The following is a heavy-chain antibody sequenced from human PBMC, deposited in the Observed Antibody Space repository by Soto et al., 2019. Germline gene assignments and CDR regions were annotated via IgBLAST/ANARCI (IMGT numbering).Heavy chain of an antibody. CDR3: ARVPQIVVVVDATMGVHYYYGMDV. V-gene: IGHV4-4*02. J-gene: IGHJ6*02. D-gene: IGHD2-15*01. Sequence: PSGTPYLTSAASGETISISNWAGSVRQHPGKGLEWIGEIYQSGTTNYHPPLKTRVPISVDKSKNQFSLKLSSVTAADTAVYYCARVPQIVVVVDATMGVHYYYGMDVWGQGTTVTVSS. CDR2: IYQSGTT. CDR1: GETISISNW.